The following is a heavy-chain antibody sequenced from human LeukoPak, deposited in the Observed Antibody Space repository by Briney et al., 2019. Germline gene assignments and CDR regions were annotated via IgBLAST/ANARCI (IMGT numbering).Heavy chain of an antibody. J-gene: IGHJ4*02. V-gene: IGHV3-23*01. D-gene: IGHD3-3*01. CDR1: GFTFSSYA. CDR3: AKDVDFWSVDPYYFDY. Sequence: GGSLRLSCAASGFTFSSYAMSWVRQAPGKGLEWVSAFSGSGGSTYYANSVKGRFTISRDNSKNTLYLQMNSLRAEDTAVYYCAKDVDFWSVDPYYFDYWGQGTLVTVSS. CDR2: FSGSGGST.